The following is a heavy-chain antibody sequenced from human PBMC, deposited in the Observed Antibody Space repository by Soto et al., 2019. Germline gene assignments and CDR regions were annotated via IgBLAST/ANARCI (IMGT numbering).Heavy chain of an antibody. Sequence: LARTGTITRDSTNSRRYYWGWIRQPPGKGLEWIGSIYYSGSTYNNPSLRSRVSMSIDTSKDQFSLKLKSVTAADTALYFCARQRTSVVTQAYFDVWGPGSLVTAPQ. D-gene: IGHD2-21*02. CDR2: IYYSGST. V-gene: IGHV4-39*01. CDR1: RDSTNSRRYY. CDR3: ARQRTSVVTQAYFDV. J-gene: IGHJ4*02.